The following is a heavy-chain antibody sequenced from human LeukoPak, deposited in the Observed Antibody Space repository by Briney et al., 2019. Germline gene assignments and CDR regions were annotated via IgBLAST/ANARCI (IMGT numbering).Heavy chain of an antibody. Sequence: SETLSLTCVVSGGSISGHDWSWIRQPPGEGLEWIGYISDSGSTTYNPSLESRVTILVDTSKNQFSLKLRSVTAADTAVYFCGRGGHYFDPWGQGTLVIVSS. D-gene: IGHD1-26*01. V-gene: IGHV4-59*11. J-gene: IGHJ5*02. CDR2: ISDSGST. CDR3: GRGGHYFDP. CDR1: GGSISGHD.